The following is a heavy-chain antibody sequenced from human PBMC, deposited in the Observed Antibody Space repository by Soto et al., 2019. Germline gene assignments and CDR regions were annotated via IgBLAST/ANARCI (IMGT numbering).Heavy chain of an antibody. Sequence: ASLKVSCKASGGTFRNYPFSWVRQAPGQGLEWMGGIIPVIGVPSYARKFQGRVTITADASTSTVYMDLSSLTSEDTAVYFFARVLGFRDGYISHFHYWVQVTPVTVS. CDR1: GGTFRNYP. CDR3: ARVLGFRDGYISHFHY. CDR2: IIPVIGVP. D-gene: IGHD5-12*01. V-gene: IGHV1-69*10. J-gene: IGHJ4*02.